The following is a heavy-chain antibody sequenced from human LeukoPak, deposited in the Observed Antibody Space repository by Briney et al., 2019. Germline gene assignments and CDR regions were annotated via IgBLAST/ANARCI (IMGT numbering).Heavy chain of an antibody. Sequence: ASVKVSCKASGGTFSSYAISWVRQAPAQGLEWMGGIIPIFGTANYAQKFQGRVTITADESTSTAYMELSSLRSEDTAVYYCARDEGAGGNSRFDYWGQGTLVTVSS. D-gene: IGHD4-23*01. CDR3: ARDEGAGGNSRFDY. CDR2: IIPIFGTA. J-gene: IGHJ4*02. V-gene: IGHV1-69*13. CDR1: GGTFSSYA.